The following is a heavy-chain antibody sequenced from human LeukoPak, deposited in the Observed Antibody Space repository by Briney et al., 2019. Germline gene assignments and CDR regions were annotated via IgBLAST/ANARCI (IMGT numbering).Heavy chain of an antibody. CDR3: ARDDYDSSGTN. D-gene: IGHD3-22*01. CDR1: GYTFTGHY. CDR2: INPNSGGT. Sequence: ASVKVSCKASGYTFTGHYMHWVRQAPGQGLEWMGRINPNSGGTNYAQKFQGRVTMTRDTSISTAYMELSRLRSDDTAVYYCARDDYDSSGTNWGQGTLVTVSS. V-gene: IGHV1-2*06. J-gene: IGHJ4*02.